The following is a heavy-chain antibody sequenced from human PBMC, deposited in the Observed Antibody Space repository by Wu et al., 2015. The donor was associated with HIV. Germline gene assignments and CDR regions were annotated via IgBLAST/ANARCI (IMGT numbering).Heavy chain of an antibody. J-gene: IGHJ4*02. CDR2: ISPYNGAT. Sequence: QVHLVQSGPEVKKPGTSVKVACQTSGYSFGSYGMNWVRQAPGQGLEWVGWISPYNGATDYNEKFQGRVTVTSDTSTTTVFMELRTLTSDDTALYFCARDPSGLYCSGGVCKFAPFDAWGPGTLVTVSS. CDR3: ARDPSGLYCSGGVCKFAPFDA. D-gene: IGHD2-15*01. V-gene: IGHV1-18*01. CDR1: GYSFGSYG.